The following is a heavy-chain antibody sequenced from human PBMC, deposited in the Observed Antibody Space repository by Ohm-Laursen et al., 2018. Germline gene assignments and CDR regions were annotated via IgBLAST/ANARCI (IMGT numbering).Heavy chain of an antibody. J-gene: IGHJ4*02. CDR1: GFTFSDYA. V-gene: IGHV3-23*01. CDR3: VPRITMIVVVIDY. Sequence: SLRLSCTASGFTFSDYAMTWVRQAPGRGLEWVSGITGRSGNTYYADSVKGRFTISRDNSKNTLYLQMNSLRAEDTAVYYCVPRITMIVVVIDYWGQGTLVTVSS. D-gene: IGHD3-22*01. CDR2: ITGRSGNT.